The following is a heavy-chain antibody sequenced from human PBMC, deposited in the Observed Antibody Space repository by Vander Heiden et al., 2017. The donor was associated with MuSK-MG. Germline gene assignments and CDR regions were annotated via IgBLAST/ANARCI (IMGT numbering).Heavy chain of an antibody. CDR3: ARLYDFLDP. D-gene: IGHD3-3*01. Sequence: QLQLQESGPGLVKPSETMSLTCTVSGGSISSSSYYWGWIRQPPGKVLEWIGSIYYSGSTYYNPSLKSRVTISVDTSKNQFSLKLSSVTAADTAVYYCARLYDFLDPWGQGTLVTVSS. J-gene: IGHJ5*02. CDR1: GGSISSSSYY. V-gene: IGHV4-39*01. CDR2: IYYSGST.